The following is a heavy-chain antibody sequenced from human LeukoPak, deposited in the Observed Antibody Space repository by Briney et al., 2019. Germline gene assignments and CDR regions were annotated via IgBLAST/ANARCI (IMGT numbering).Heavy chain of an antibody. V-gene: IGHV5-51*01. CDR1: GYIYTSYW. D-gene: IGHD4-17*01. CDR3: ARHRDYGDYQPFDP. CDR2: IYPGDSDT. Sequence: GESLKISCNSSGYIYTSYWIGWVRQMPGKGLEWMGIIYPGDSDTRYSPSFQGQVTISADKSISTAYLQWSSLKASDTAMYYCARHRDYGDYQPFDPWGQGTLVTVSS. J-gene: IGHJ5*02.